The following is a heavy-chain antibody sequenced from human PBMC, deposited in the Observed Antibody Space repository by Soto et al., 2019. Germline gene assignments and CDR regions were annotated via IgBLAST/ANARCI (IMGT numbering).Heavy chain of an antibody. CDR2: IYYSGST. J-gene: IGHJ4*02. CDR1: GGSISSSSYY. CDR3: ARPATLYIAVADNFDY. Sequence: NPSETLSLTCTVSGGSISSSSYYWGWIRQPPGKGLEWIGSIYYSGSTYYNPSLKSRVTISVDTSKNQFSLKLSSVTAADTAVYYCARPATLYIAVADNFDYWGQGTLVTVSS. D-gene: IGHD6-19*01. V-gene: IGHV4-39*01.